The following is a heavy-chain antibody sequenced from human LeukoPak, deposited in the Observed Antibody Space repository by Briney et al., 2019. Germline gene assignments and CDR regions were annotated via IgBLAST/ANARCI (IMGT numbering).Heavy chain of an antibody. CDR1: GFTFSSYA. D-gene: IGHD1-14*01. CDR3: AKATGYLL. V-gene: IGHV3-23*01. CDR2: ISGSDGTT. J-gene: IGHJ4*02. Sequence: GGSLGLSCAASGFTFSSYAMSWVRQAPGKGLEWVSSISGSDGTTYYADSVKGRFTISRDNSKYTLSLQMNSLRDDDTAVYYCAKATGYLLWGQGTLVTVSS.